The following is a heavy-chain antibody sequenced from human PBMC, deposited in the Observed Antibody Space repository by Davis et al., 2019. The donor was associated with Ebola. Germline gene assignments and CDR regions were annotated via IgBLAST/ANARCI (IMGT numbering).Heavy chain of an antibody. Sequence: SVKVSCKASGGTFSSYAISWVRQAPGQGLEWMGGIIPIFGTANYAQKFQGRVTITADESTSTAYMELSSLRSEDTAVYYCARSLVNGLYYYYYGMDVWGQGTTVTVSS. J-gene: IGHJ6*02. V-gene: IGHV1-69*13. CDR1: GGTFSSYA. D-gene: IGHD3-9*01. CDR3: ARSLVNGLYYYYYGMDV. CDR2: IIPIFGTA.